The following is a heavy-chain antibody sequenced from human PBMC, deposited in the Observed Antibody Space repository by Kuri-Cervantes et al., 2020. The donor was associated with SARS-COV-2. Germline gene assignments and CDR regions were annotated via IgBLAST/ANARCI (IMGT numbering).Heavy chain of an antibody. V-gene: IGHV3-74*01. J-gene: IGHJ4*02. CDR1: GFTFSSYW. D-gene: IGHD3-10*01. Sequence: GESLKISCAASGFTFSSYWMHWVRQAPGKGLVWVSRINSDGSSTSYADSVKGRFAISRDNAKNTLYLQMNSLRAEDTAVYYCARGFGELPFDYWGQGTLVSLL. CDR3: ARGFGELPFDY. CDR2: INSDGSST.